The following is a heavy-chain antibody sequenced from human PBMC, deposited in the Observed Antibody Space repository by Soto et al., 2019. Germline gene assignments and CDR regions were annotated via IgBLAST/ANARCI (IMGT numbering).Heavy chain of an antibody. V-gene: IGHV3-64D*09. J-gene: IGHJ3*02. D-gene: IGHD4-17*01. Sequence: GGSLRLSCSASGFTFSSYAMHWVRQAPGKGLEYVSAISSNGGSTYYADSVKGRFTISRDNSKNTLYLQMSSLRAEDSAVYYCVKEAKTTLTLDDAFDIWGQGTMVTVSS. CDR3: VKEAKTTLTLDDAFDI. CDR2: ISSNGGST. CDR1: GFTFSSYA.